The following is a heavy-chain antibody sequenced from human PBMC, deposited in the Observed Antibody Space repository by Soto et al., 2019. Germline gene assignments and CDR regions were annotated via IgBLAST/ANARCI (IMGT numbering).Heavy chain of an antibody. CDR2: IVVGSGTT. CDR3: AADRNGDSDAFDF. J-gene: IGHJ3*01. CDR1: GYTFTSYG. D-gene: IGHD4-17*01. Sequence: ASVKVSCKASGYTFTSYGISWVRQARGQRLEWIGWIVVGSGTTNHAQKFQGRITITRDMSTSTAYMELSSLRSEDTAVYYCAADRNGDSDAFDFWGQGTMVTVSS. V-gene: IGHV1-58*02.